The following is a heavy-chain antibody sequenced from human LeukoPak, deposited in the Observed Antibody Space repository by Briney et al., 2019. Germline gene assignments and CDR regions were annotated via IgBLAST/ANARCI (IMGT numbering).Heavy chain of an antibody. Sequence: GGSLRLSCAASGFTFSSYGMHWVRQAPGKGLEWVAVIWYDGSNKYYADSVKGRFTISRDNSKNTLYLQMNSLRAEDTAVYYCAKVRRYFDKYGMDVWGQGTTVTVSS. D-gene: IGHD3-9*01. CDR2: IWYDGSNK. V-gene: IGHV3-30*02. J-gene: IGHJ6*02. CDR3: AKVRRYFDKYGMDV. CDR1: GFTFSSYG.